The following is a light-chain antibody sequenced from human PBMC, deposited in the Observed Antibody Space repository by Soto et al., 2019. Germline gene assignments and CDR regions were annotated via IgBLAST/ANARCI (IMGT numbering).Light chain of an antibody. Sequence: QSALTQPASVSGSPGQSITISCTGTSSDVGGYNYVSWYQQHPGKAPKVMIYDVSNRPSGVSNRFSGSKSGNTASLTISGLQPEDEADYYCSSYISSSTVVFGGGTKLTVL. CDR1: SSDVGGYNY. CDR2: DVS. V-gene: IGLV2-14*01. J-gene: IGLJ2*01. CDR3: SSYISSSTVV.